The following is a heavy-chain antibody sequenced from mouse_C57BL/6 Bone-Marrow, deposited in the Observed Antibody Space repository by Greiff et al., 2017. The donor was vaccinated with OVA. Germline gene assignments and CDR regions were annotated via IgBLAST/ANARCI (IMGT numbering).Heavy chain of an antibody. V-gene: IGHV6-3*01. CDR1: GFTFSNYW. CDR3: TALYYGSSYYFDY. J-gene: IGHJ2*01. Sequence: VQVVESGGGLVQPGGSMKLSCVASGFTFSNYWMNWVRQSPEKGLEWVAQIRLKSDNYATHYAESVKGRFTISRDDSKSSVYLQMNNLRAEDTGIYYCTALYYGSSYYFDYWGQGTTLTVSS. D-gene: IGHD1-1*01. CDR2: IRLKSDNYAT.